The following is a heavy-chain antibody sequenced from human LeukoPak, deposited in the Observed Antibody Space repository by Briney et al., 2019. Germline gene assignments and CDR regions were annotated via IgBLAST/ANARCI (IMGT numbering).Heavy chain of an antibody. D-gene: IGHD1-1*01. CDR2: IYPGDSDT. J-gene: IGHJ4*02. V-gene: IGHV5-51*01. CDR1: GYSFTTYW. CDR3: ARATRQLGSPYYFDY. Sequence: GESLKISWKGSGYSFTTYWIGWVRQMPGKGVEWMGIIYPGDSDTRYSPSFQGQVAISADTSISTAYLQWSSLKASDTAMYFCARATRQLGSPYYFDYWGQGTLVTVSS.